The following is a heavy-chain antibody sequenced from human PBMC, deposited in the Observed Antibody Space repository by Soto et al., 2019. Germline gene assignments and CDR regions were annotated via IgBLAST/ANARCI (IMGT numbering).Heavy chain of an antibody. CDR2: INPNSSDT. J-gene: IGHJ5*02. Sequence: QVQLVQSATEVKKPGASVKVSCKASGTTFTWHYMHWVRQAPGQGLEYMGWINPNSSDTKYAQQFRGRLSMTRDTSISTAYMELSSLVSDDTAVYYCARLETTTEAWGQGTLVTGSS. CDR1: GTTFTWHY. V-gene: IGHV1-2*02. CDR3: ARLETTTEA. D-gene: IGHD1-1*01.